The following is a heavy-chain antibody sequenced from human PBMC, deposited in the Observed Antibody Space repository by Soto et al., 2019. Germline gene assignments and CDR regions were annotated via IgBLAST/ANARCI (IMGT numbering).Heavy chain of an antibody. Sequence: GGSLRLSCAASGFTFSNAWMSWVRQAPGKGLEWVGRIKSKTDGGTTDYAAPVKGRFTISRDDSKNTLYLQMNSLKTEDTAVYYCTTGIGYDLYYFDYWGQGTLVTVSS. CDR2: IKSKTDGGTT. D-gene: IGHD5-12*01. CDR3: TTGIGYDLYYFDY. CDR1: GFTFSNAW. V-gene: IGHV3-15*01. J-gene: IGHJ4*02.